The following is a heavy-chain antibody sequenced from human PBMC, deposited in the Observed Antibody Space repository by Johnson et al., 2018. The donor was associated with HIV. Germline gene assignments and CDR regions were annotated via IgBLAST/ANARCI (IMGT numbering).Heavy chain of an antibody. Sequence: VQLVESGGGVVQPGGSLRLSCAASGFTFSNYGMHWVRQAPGKGLEWVAFIRYDGSHKYYVDSVKGRFTISRDNSKNTLYLQMNSLRAEDTAVYHCARAIVGATYEAFDVWGQGTIVTVSS. J-gene: IGHJ3*01. V-gene: IGHV3-30*02. CDR3: ARAIVGATYEAFDV. CDR2: IRYDGSHK. D-gene: IGHD1-26*01. CDR1: GFTFSNYG.